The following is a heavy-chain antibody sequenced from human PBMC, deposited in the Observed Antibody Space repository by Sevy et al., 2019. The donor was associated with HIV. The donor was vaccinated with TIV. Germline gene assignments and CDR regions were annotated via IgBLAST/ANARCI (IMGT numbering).Heavy chain of an antibody. V-gene: IGHV1-2*02. Sequence: ASVKVSCKASGYTFNGYYMHWVRQAPGQGLEWMGWINPNSGGTDYAQKFQGRVTMTRDTSISTAYMELSRLRSDDTAVYYCARDLRTTVDGRFDPWGQGTLVTVSS. D-gene: IGHD4-17*01. CDR2: INPNSGGT. CDR1: GYTFNGYY. CDR3: ARDLRTTVDGRFDP. J-gene: IGHJ5*02.